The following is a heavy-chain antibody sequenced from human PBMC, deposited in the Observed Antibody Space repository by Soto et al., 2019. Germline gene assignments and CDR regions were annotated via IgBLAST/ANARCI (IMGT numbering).Heavy chain of an antibody. D-gene: IGHD2-15*01. Sequence: ASVKVSCKASGYTFTSYGISWVRQAPGQGLEWMGWSSAYNGNTNYAQKLQGRVTMTTDTATSTAYMELRSLRSDDTAVYYCARSCSGGSCDYYYYGMDVWGQGATVTVSS. CDR1: GYTFTSYG. J-gene: IGHJ6*02. CDR2: SSAYNGNT. V-gene: IGHV1-18*04. CDR3: ARSCSGGSCDYYYYGMDV.